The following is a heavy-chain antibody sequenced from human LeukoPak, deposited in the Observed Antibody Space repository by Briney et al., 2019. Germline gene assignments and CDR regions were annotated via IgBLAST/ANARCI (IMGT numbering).Heavy chain of an antibody. CDR1: GGSISGYY. CDR2: IYYSGTT. J-gene: IGHJ4*02. V-gene: IGHV4-59*08. Sequence: SETLSLTCSVSGGSISGYYWSWIRQPPGKGLEWIGYIYYSGTTIYNPSLKSRVTISVDTSKNQFSLKLSSVTAADTAVYYCARLGDPYYFDYWGQGTLVTVSS. D-gene: IGHD2-21*02. CDR3: ARLGDPYYFDY.